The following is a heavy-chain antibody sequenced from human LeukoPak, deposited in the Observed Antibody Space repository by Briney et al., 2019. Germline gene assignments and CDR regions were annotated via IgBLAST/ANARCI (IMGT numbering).Heavy chain of an antibody. CDR3: ARHLDRPAALYFDY. J-gene: IGHJ4*02. CDR2: IYYSGST. Sequence: PSETLSLTCTVPGGSISSYYWSWIRQPPGKGLEWIGYIYYSGSTNYNPSLKSRVTISVDTSKNQFSLKLSSVTAADTAVYYCARHLDRPAALYFDYCGQGTLVTVSS. CDR1: GGSISSYY. V-gene: IGHV4-59*08. D-gene: IGHD2-2*01.